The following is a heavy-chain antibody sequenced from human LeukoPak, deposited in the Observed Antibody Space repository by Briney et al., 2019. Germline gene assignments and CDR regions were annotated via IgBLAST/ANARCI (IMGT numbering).Heavy chain of an antibody. CDR3: ARHDDGYDDY. V-gene: IGHV4-34*01. Sequence: PSETLSLTCAVYGGSFSGYYWSWIRQAPGKGLEWIGEINRSGSTNYNPSLKSRVTISIDTSKNQFFLKLMSVTAADTAVYYCARHDDGYDDYWGQGTLVTVSS. CDR2: INRSGST. CDR1: GGSFSGYY. J-gene: IGHJ4*02. D-gene: IGHD5-24*01.